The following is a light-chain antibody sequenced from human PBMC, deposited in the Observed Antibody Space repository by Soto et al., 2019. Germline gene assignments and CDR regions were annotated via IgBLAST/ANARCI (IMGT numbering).Light chain of an antibody. CDR3: CSFAGSSTYV. V-gene: IGLV2-23*01. CDR2: EGT. CDR1: SRDVGSYNL. J-gene: IGLJ1*01. Sequence: QSALTQPASVSGSPGQSITSSGTGTSRDVGSYNLVSWYQQHPGNAPKLIIYEGTKRPSGVSYRFSGSKSGNTASLTISGLQEEDEGDYHCCSFAGSSTYVFGTGTKLTVL.